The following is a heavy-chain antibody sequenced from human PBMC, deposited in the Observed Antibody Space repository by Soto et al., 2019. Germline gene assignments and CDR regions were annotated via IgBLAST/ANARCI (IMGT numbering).Heavy chain of an antibody. J-gene: IGHJ4*02. CDR1: GGSISSGGYY. CDR2: IYYSGST. D-gene: IGHD3-3*01. Sequence: QVQLQESGPGLVKPSQTLSLTCTVSGGSISSGGYYWSWIRQHPGKGLEWIGYIYYSGSTYYNPSLNSRVTISVDTSKNQFSLKLSSVTAADTAVYYCARIGPRDGVGNYYFDYWGQGTLVTVSS. V-gene: IGHV4-31*03. CDR3: ARIGPRDGVGNYYFDY.